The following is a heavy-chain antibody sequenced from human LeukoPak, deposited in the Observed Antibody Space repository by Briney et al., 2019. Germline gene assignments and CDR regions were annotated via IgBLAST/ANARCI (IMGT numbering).Heavy chain of an antibody. D-gene: IGHD3-9*01. CDR2: IYYSGST. Sequence: SETLSLTCTVSGGSISSYYWSWIRQPPGKGLEWIGYIYYSGSTNYNPSLKSRVTISVDTSKNQFSLKLSSVTAADTAVYYCARGRYFGGKFDYWGQGTLVTVSS. CDR1: GGSISSYY. CDR3: ARGRYFGGKFDY. V-gene: IGHV4-59*01. J-gene: IGHJ4*02.